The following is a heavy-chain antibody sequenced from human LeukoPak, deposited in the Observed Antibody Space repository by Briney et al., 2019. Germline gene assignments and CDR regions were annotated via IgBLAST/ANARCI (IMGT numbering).Heavy chain of an antibody. Sequence: GGSLRLSCAASGFTFSNFGMHWVRQAPGKGLEWVAVIYNDGSNQLYGDSVKGRFTISRDNSKNTLYLQMNSLRAEDTAVYYCAKESGDDSSGYYEVFDYWGQGTLVTVSS. CDR2: IYNDGSNQ. CDR1: GFTFSNFG. J-gene: IGHJ4*02. V-gene: IGHV3-33*03. D-gene: IGHD3-22*01. CDR3: AKESGDDSSGYYEVFDY.